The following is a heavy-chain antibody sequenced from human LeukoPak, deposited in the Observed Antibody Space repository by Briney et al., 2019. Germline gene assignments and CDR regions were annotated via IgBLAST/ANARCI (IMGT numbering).Heavy chain of an antibody. J-gene: IGHJ3*01. CDR1: GHTFSSYS. CDR2: ISSSSSYI. D-gene: IGHD4-17*01. Sequence: PGGSLRLSCAASGHTFSSYSMNWLRQAPGKGLEWVSSISSSSSYIYYADSVKGRFTISRDNAKNSLYLQMNSLRAEDTAVYYCARVRQYYGDYVSFGDWVQGTMVTVSS. V-gene: IGHV3-21*01. CDR3: ARVRQYYGDYVSFGD.